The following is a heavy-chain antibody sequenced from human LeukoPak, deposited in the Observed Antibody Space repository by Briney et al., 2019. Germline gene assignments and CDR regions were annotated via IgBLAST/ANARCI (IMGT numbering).Heavy chain of an antibody. CDR3: ARGLGGDLNDY. Sequence: GASLNVSCKASGGTFSSNAISWVRQAPGQGLEWMGGIIPIFGTANYAQKFQGRVRITADESTSTAYMELSSLRSEDTAVYYCARGLGGDLNDYWGQGTLVTVSS. V-gene: IGHV1-69*13. CDR2: IIPIFGTA. D-gene: IGHD2-21*01. CDR1: GGTFSSNA. J-gene: IGHJ4*02.